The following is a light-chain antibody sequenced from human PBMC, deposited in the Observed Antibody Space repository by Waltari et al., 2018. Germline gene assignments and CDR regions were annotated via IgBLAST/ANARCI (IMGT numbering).Light chain of an antibody. CDR3: QQYYSTPYT. Sequence: DIHMTQSPSPLSASVGHSVTITCRASQDIRNSLAWYQQKPGAAPKLLLYAASRLLSGVPSRFSGSGSGTDYTLTISSLQPEDFATYYCQQYYSTPYTFGQGTKLE. J-gene: IGKJ2*01. V-gene: IGKV1-NL1*01. CDR1: QDIRNS. CDR2: AAS.